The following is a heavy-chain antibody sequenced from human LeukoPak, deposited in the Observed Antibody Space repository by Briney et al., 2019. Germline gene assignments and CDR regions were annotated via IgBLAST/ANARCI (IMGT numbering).Heavy chain of an antibody. CDR2: INPSSGGT. Sequence: GASVKVSCKASGYTFTGYYMHWVRQAPGQGLEWMGWINPSSGGTNYAQKFQGRVTMTRDTSISTAYMELSRLRSDDTAVYYCARVRGVWDIVVVPAARDDAFDIWGQGTMVTVSS. CDR3: ARVRGVWDIVVVPAARDDAFDI. D-gene: IGHD2-2*01. CDR1: GYTFTGYY. J-gene: IGHJ3*02. V-gene: IGHV1-2*02.